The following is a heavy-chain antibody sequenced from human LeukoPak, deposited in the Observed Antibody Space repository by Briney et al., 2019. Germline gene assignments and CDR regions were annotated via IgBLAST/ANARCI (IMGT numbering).Heavy chain of an antibody. CDR3: ATDLGSGSYLYFDY. CDR2: FDPEDGET. Sequence: ASVKVSCKVSGYTLTELSMHWVRQAPGKGLEWMGGFDPEDGETFYAQKFQGRVTMTEDTSTDTAYMELSSLRSEDTAVYYCATDLGSGSYLYFDYWGQGTLVTVSS. CDR1: GYTLTELS. D-gene: IGHD1-26*01. J-gene: IGHJ4*02. V-gene: IGHV1-24*01.